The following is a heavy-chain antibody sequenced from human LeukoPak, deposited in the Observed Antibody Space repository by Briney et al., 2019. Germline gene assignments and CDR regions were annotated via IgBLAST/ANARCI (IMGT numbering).Heavy chain of an antibody. Sequence: ASVKVSCKASGYTFTSYDINWVRQATGQGLEWMGWMNPNSGNTGYAQKFQGRVTMTRNTSISTAYMELSSLRSEDTAVYYCARARGVVVPAAKARRGNWFDPWAREPWSPSPQ. CDR1: GYTFTSYD. V-gene: IGHV1-8*01. CDR3: ARARGVVVPAAKARRGNWFDP. CDR2: MNPNSGNT. D-gene: IGHD2-2*01. J-gene: IGHJ5*02.